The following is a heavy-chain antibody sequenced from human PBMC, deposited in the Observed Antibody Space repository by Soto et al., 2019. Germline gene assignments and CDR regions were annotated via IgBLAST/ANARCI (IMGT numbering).Heavy chain of an antibody. CDR2: IFPSVTT. J-gene: IGHJ4*02. V-gene: IGHV4-30-2*01. Sequence: PSETLSLAGGGGGGALSGATYSWNWIRQPPGKGLDWICHIFPSVTTYSNPSLKSRVTISIDVSKNPFSLSLRSLTAAHPAVYSCASSREFDYWRQGTLVTVPS. CDR1: GGALSGATYS. CDR3: ASSREFDY.